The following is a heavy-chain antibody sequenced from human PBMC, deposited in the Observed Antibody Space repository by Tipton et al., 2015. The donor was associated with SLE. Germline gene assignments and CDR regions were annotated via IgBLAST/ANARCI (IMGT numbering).Heavy chain of an antibody. CDR2: IYSSGSP. J-gene: IGHJ3*02. CDR3: ARTLGAIAHTVYDAFDI. V-gene: IGHV4-59*01. Sequence: TLSLTCIVSGGSITNYYWSWIRQPPGKGLEWIGYIYSSGSPDYNPSLEGRVTISVDSSKNQFSLRLTSVTAADTAVYYCARTLGAIAHTVYDAFDIWGQGKMVTVSS. D-gene: IGHD1-26*01. CDR1: GGSITNYY.